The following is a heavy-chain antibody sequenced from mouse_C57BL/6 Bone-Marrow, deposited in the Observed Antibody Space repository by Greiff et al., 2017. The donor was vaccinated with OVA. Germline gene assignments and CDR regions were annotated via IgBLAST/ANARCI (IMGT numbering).Heavy chain of an antibody. Sequence: VQLQQSGPELVKPGASVKISCKASGYTFTDYYMNWVKQSHGKSLEWIGDINPNNGGTSYNQKFKGKATLTVDKSSSTAYMELRSLTSEDSAVYYCATDSSGSWFAYGGQGTLVTVSA. CDR2: INPNNGGT. J-gene: IGHJ3*01. CDR1: GYTFTDYY. V-gene: IGHV1-26*01. D-gene: IGHD3-2*02. CDR3: ATDSSGSWFAY.